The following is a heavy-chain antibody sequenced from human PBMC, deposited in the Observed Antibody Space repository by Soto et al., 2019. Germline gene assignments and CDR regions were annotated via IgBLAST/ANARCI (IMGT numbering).Heavy chain of an antibody. D-gene: IGHD3-3*01. CDR2: IYYSGST. V-gene: IGHV4-31*03. J-gene: IGHJ4*02. CDR3: ARSDFWSGYTDY. Sequence: SETLSLTCTVSGGSISSGGYYWSWIRQHPGKGLEWIGYIYYSGSTYYNPPLKSRVTISVDTSKNQFSLKLSSVTAADTAVYYCARSDFWSGYTDYWGQGTLVTVSS. CDR1: GGSISSGGYY.